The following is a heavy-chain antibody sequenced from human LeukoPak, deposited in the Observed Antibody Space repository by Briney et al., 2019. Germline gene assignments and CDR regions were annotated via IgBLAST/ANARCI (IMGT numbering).Heavy chain of an antibody. CDR1: GGSFTDYY. CDR3: ARVPHSTSSIDY. CDR2: INHRGST. V-gene: IGHV4-34*01. J-gene: IGHJ4*02. D-gene: IGHD6-6*01. Sequence: SETLSLTCAVYGGSFTDYYWSWIRQLPGKGLEWIGEINHRGSTNYNSSLKSRVTISVDRSKNQFSLKLNPVTAADTAVYFCARVPHSTSSIDYWGQGAPVTVSS.